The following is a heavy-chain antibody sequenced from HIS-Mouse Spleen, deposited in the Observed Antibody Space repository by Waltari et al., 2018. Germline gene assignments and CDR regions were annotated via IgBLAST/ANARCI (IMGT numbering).Heavy chain of an antibody. CDR3: ARSPSGSSWYDY. Sequence: QVQLVQSGAEVKKPGASVKVSCKASGYTFTGYYMHWVRQAPGQGLEWMGWINPNSGGTNYAQKVQGRVTMTRHTSSSTAYMELSRLRFDDTAVYYCARSPSGSSWYDYWGQGTLVTVSS. V-gene: IGHV1-2*02. CDR2: INPNSGGT. D-gene: IGHD6-13*01. J-gene: IGHJ4*02. CDR1: GYTFTGYY.